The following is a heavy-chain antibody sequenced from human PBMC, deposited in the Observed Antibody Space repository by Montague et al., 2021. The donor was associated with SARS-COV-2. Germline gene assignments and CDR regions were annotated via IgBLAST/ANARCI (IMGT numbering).Heavy chain of an antibody. CDR3: ARDNYGDWGYYGLDV. D-gene: IGHD4-17*01. CDR1: GGSIGTYY. Sequence: SETLSLTCTVSGGSIGTYYWNWIRQSPGKGLEWLGYIYYTGSTKCSPSLKSRVTISMDTSRDQLSLRLKSVTAADTAVYYCARDNYGDWGYYGLDVWGQGTTVIVSS. CDR2: IYYTGST. V-gene: IGHV4-59*01. J-gene: IGHJ6*02.